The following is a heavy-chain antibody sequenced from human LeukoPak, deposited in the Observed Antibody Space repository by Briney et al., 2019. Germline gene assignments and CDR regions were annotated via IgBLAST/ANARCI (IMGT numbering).Heavy chain of an antibody. CDR2: VSYSGSP. CDR3: ARPLTGYSNTFVY. D-gene: IGHD4-11*01. V-gene: IGHV4-39*01. J-gene: IGHJ4*02. CDR1: GGPIRGTSYY. Sequence: PSETLSLTCIVSGGPIRGTSYYWGWIRQSPGKGLEWIGSVSYSGSPYYNPSLKSRVAISIDTSKNRFSLELTSVTAADTAVYYCARPLTGYSNTFVYWGQGTMVTVSS.